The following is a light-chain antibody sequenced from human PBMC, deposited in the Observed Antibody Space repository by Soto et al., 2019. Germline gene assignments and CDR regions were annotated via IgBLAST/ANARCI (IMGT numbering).Light chain of an antibody. J-gene: IGKJ5*01. V-gene: IGKV3-15*01. CDR1: QSVSSN. CDR2: GAS. CDR3: QHHNNWST. Sequence: EILMTQSPATLSVSPGDRATLSCRASQSVSSNLAWYQQKPGQAPRLLIYGASTRATGIPARFSGSGSGTEFTLTISSLQSEDFAVYYCQHHNNWSTFGQGTRLEIK.